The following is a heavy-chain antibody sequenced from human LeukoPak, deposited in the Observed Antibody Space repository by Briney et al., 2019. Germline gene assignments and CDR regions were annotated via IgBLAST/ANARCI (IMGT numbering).Heavy chain of an antibody. CDR3: AKVDGSDGRTVGWFDP. CDR2: IYSTGST. J-gene: IGHJ5*02. V-gene: IGHV4-4*07. Sequence: SETLSLTCTVSGGSISNSYWSWIRQPAGEGLEYVGRIYSTGSTDYNPSPKSRVTMSVDTSKNQFSLKLNSVTAADTAVYYCAKVDGSDGRTVGWFDPWGQGTLVTVSS. D-gene: IGHD1-26*01. CDR1: GGSISNSY.